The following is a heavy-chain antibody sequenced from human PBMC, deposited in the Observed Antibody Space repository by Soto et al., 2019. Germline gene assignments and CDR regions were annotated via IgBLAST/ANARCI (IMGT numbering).Heavy chain of an antibody. CDR3: AKHLYGYSYYGLDV. J-gene: IGHJ6*02. V-gene: IGHV3-23*01. CDR1: GFTFGSHA. D-gene: IGHD4-17*01. Sequence: GGSLRLSCAASGFTFGSHAMSWVRQAPGKGLEWVSAISGSAGSTDYADSVKGRFTISRDNSKNTLYLQMNSLRAADTAVYFCAKHLYGYSYYGLDVWGQGTTVTVSS. CDR2: ISGSAGST.